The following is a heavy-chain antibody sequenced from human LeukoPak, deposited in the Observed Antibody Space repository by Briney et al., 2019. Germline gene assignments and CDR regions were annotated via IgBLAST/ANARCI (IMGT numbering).Heavy chain of an antibody. J-gene: IGHJ5*02. CDR1: GGSFSGYY. D-gene: IGHD6-19*01. Sequence: NPSETLSLTCAVYGGSFSGYYWSWIRQPPGKGLEWIGEINHSGSTNYNPSLKSRVTISVDTSKNQFSLKLSSVTAADTAVYYCARGPRAVARWFDPWGQGTLVTVSS. CDR3: ARGPRAVARWFDP. CDR2: INHSGST. V-gene: IGHV4-34*01.